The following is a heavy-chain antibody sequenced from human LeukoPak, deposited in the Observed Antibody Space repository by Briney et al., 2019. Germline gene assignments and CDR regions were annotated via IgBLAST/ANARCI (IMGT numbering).Heavy chain of an antibody. Sequence: SETLSLTCSVSGYSISSGYYWGWIRQPPGKGLEWIGSIYHSGSTYYNPSLKSRVTISVDTSKNQFSLKLSSVTAADTAVYYCARLGSFDPWGQGTLVTVSS. CDR1: GYSISSGYY. CDR3: ARLGSFDP. J-gene: IGHJ5*02. V-gene: IGHV4-38-2*01. CDR2: IYHSGST. D-gene: IGHD2-2*03.